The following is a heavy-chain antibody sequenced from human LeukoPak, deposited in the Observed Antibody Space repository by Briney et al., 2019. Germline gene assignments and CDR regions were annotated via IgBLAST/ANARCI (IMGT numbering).Heavy chain of an antibody. CDR3: ARAASWSPIGDSYYYMDV. J-gene: IGHJ6*03. Sequence: ASVKVSCKASGYTFTSYDINWVRQATGQGLEWMGWMNPNSGNTGYAQKFQGRVTMTRNTSISTAYMELSSLRPEDTAVYYCARAASWSPIGDSYYYMDVWGKGTTVTISS. V-gene: IGHV1-8*01. CDR1: GYTFTSYD. D-gene: IGHD6-13*01. CDR2: MNPNSGNT.